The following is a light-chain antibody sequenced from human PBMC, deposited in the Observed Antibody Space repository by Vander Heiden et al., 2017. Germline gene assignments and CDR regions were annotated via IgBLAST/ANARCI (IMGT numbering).Light chain of an antibody. CDR2: AAS. V-gene: IGKV1-39*01. CDR3: QQSYTTPPEKT. CDR1: QRISSY. J-gene: IGKJ1*01. Sequence: DIQMTQSPSSLSAFVGDKVTVTCRASQRISSYLNWYQQKPGKAPKLLIYAASNLQRGFPSRFSGSGSGTDFTLTISSLQPEDFATYYCQQSYTTPPEKTFGPGTKVEIK.